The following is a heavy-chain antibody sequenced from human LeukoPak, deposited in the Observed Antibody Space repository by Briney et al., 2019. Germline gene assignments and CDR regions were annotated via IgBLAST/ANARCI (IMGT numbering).Heavy chain of an antibody. V-gene: IGHV1-69*13. CDR2: IIPIFGTA. CDR3: VREFYGSEHYAFDI. CDR1: GGTFSSNA. Sequence: HGASVKVSCKASGGTFSSNAISWVRQAPGQGLEWMGGIIPIFGTANYAQKFQGRVTITADESTSTAYMELSSLRSEDTAVYYCVREFYGSEHYAFDIWGQGTMVTVSS. D-gene: IGHD3-10*01. J-gene: IGHJ3*02.